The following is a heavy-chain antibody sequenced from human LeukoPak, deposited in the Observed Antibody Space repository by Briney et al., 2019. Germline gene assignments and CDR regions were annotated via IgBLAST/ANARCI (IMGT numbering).Heavy chain of an antibody. V-gene: IGHV4-34*01. J-gene: IGHJ5*02. D-gene: IGHD1-26*01. Sequence: SETLSLTCAVYSGPFSGYYWSWLRHPPGKALEWLGEINHSESTNYNPSLKGRVTISVDTSKNQFSLKLSSVTAADTAVYYCASPRYTGALQEPFDPWGQGTLVTVSS. CDR2: INHSEST. CDR1: SGPFSGYY. CDR3: ASPRYTGALQEPFDP.